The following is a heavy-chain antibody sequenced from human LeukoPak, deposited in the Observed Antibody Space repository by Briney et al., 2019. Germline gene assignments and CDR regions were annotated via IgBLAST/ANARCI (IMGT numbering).Heavy chain of an antibody. CDR3: ARRYYVPYYYGSGIDY. CDR1: GFTFSSYS. Sequence: PGGSLRLSCAASGFTFSSYSMNWVRQAPGKGLEWVSYISSSSSTIYYADSVKGRFTISRDNAKNSLYLQMNSLRDEDTAVYYCARRYYVPYYYGSGIDYWGQGTLVTVSS. V-gene: IGHV3-48*02. CDR2: ISSSSSTI. D-gene: IGHD3-10*01. J-gene: IGHJ4*02.